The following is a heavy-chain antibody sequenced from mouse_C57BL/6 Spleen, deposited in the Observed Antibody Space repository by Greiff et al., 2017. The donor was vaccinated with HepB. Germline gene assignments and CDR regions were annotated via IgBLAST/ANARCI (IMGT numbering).Heavy chain of an antibody. J-gene: IGHJ4*01. Sequence: QVHVKQSGAELARPGASVKLSCKASGYTFTSYGISWVKQRTGQGLEWIGEIYPRSGNTYYNEKFKGKATLTADKSSSTAYMELRSLTSEDSAVDFCARSTGYGYAMDYWGQGTSVTVSS. CDR2: IYPRSGNT. V-gene: IGHV1-81*01. CDR1: GYTFTSYG. D-gene: IGHD2-2*01. CDR3: ARSTGYGYAMDY.